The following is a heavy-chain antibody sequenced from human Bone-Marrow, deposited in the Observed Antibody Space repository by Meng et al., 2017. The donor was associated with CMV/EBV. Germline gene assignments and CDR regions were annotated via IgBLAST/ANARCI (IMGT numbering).Heavy chain of an antibody. D-gene: IGHD4-17*01. CDR1: GYSFTSYW. CDR3: VRQGYGDYGDF. V-gene: IGHV5-51*01. CDR2: IYPGDSDT. Sequence: KFSCKGSGYSFTSYWIGWVRQMPGKGLEWMGIIYPGDSDTRYRPSFQGQVTISADKSISTAYLQWGTLKASDSAMYYCVRQGYGDYGDFWGQGTMVTVPS. J-gene: IGHJ4*02.